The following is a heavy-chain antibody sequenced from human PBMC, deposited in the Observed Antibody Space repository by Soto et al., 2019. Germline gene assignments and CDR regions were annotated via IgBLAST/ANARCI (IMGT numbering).Heavy chain of an antibody. Sequence: GGSLRLSCAASGFTFSRYAIHWVRQAPGKGLEWVAIISYDGSNEYYADSVKGRFTFSRDNSKNTLYLHMNSLRSEDTAVYYCARDSNTWRMSYTVDVWGQGTTVTVSS. CDR2: ISYDGSNE. CDR1: GFTFSRYA. CDR3: ARDSNTWRMSYTVDV. V-gene: IGHV3-30-3*01. J-gene: IGHJ6*02. D-gene: IGHD1-26*01.